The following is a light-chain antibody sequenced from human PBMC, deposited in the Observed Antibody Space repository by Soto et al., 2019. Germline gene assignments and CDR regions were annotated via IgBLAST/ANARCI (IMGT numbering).Light chain of an antibody. CDR2: GAS. CDR3: QQHHSWPGT. J-gene: IGKJ1*01. V-gene: IGKV3D-15*01. Sequence: EIVLTQSPGTLSLSPGERATLSCRASQSVSNNFIAWYQQKAGQAPRLLIYGASTRATGIPDRFSGSGSGTEFTLTTSSIQPEDFALYYCQQHHSWPGTFGQGTKVDIK. CDR1: QSVSNN.